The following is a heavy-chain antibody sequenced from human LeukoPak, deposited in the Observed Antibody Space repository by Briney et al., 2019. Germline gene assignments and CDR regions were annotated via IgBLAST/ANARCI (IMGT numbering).Heavy chain of an antibody. J-gene: IGHJ6*02. CDR3: TSVYLYGMDV. D-gene: IGHD2-8*01. V-gene: IGHV1-46*01. Sequence: ASVKVSCKASGYSLTTYYMHWVRQAPGQGLEWMAIINPSGGGTKYAQKFQGRVTMTRDTPTNTVYMELSSLRTEDTAVYYCTSVYLYGMDVWGQGTTVTVSS. CDR2: INPSGGGT. CDR1: GYSLTTYY.